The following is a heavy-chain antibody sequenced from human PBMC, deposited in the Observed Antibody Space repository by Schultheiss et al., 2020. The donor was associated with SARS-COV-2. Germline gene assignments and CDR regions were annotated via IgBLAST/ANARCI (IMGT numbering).Heavy chain of an antibody. CDR1: GFTFSSYW. V-gene: IGHV3-74*01. CDR2: INSDGSST. CDR3: VKGTYQLLLDRFDY. Sequence: GESLKISCAASGFTFSSYWMHWVRQAPGKGLVWVSRINSDGSSTSYADSVKGRFTISRDNAKNTLYLQMSSLRAEDTAVYYCVKGTYQLLLDRFDYWGQGTLVTVSS. J-gene: IGHJ4*02. D-gene: IGHD2-2*01.